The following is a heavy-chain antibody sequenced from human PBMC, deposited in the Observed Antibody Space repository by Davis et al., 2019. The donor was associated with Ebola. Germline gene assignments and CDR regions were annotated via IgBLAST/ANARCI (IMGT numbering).Heavy chain of an antibody. CDR3: AHRRLNTGIVGATTAFDY. CDR1: GFSLSTSGVG. CDR2: IYWDDDK. D-gene: IGHD1-26*01. V-gene: IGHV2-5*02. Sequence: SGPTLVKPTQTLTLTCTFSGFSLSTSGVGVGWIRQPPGKALEWLALIYWDDDKRYSPSLKSRLTITKDTSKNQVVLTMTNMDPVDTATYYCAHRRLNTGIVGATTAFDYWGQGTLVTVSS. J-gene: IGHJ4*02.